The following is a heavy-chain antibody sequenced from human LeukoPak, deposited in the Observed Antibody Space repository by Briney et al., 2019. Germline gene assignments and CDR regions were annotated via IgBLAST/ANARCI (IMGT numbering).Heavy chain of an antibody. J-gene: IGHJ4*02. V-gene: IGHV3-23*01. D-gene: IGHD6-19*01. CDR1: GFTFSSYG. Sequence: GGSLRLSCAASGFTFSSYGMNWVRQAPGKGLEWVSAISGSGGSTYYVDSVKGRFTISRDNSKNTLYLQMNSLRVEDTAVYYCARDNSGWSVDSWGQGTLVTVTS. CDR2: ISGSGGST. CDR3: ARDNSGWSVDS.